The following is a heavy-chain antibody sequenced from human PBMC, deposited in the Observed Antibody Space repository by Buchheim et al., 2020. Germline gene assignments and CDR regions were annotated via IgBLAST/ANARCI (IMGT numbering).Heavy chain of an antibody. CDR2: IRYDGSNK. CDR3: AKDSGHDSSVYYYYGMDV. Sequence: QVQLVESGGGVVQPGRSLRLSCAASGFTFSSYGMHWVRQAPGKGLEWVAFIRYDGSNKYYADSVKGRFTISRDNSKNRLYLQMNSLRAEDTAVYYCAKDSGHDSSVYYYYGMDVWGQGTT. V-gene: IGHV3-30*02. J-gene: IGHJ6*02. D-gene: IGHD3-22*01. CDR1: GFTFSSYG.